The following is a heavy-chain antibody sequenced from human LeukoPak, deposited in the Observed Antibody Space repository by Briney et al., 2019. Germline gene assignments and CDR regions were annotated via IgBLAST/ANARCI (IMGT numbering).Heavy chain of an antibody. CDR1: GFSFSSHG. CDR2: IWYDGSDK. D-gene: IGHD2-15*01. J-gene: IGHJ4*02. V-gene: IGHV3-33*01. Sequence: GGSLRLSCAASGFSFSSHGMHWVRHAPGKGLEWVAVIWYDGSDKYYADSVKGRFTISRDNSKNALYLQMNSLRAEDTAVYYCARHDCTGGTCYPRGFDYGGQGTLVTVSS. CDR3: ARHDCTGGTCYPRGFDY.